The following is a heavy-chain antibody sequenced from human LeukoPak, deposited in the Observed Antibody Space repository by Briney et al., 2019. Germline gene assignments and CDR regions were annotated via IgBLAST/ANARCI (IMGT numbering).Heavy chain of an antibody. V-gene: IGHV4-39*07. D-gene: IGHD6-13*01. CDR3: PRAQYLAAAGTPYYYYYGMDV. Sequence: PSETLSLTCTVSGGSISSSSYYWSWIRQPPGKGLEWNGEINHSGSTNYNPSLKSRVTISVDTSKNQFSLKLSSVTAADTAVYYCPRAQYLAAAGTPYYYYYGMDVWGQGTTVTVSS. CDR1: GGSISSSSYY. CDR2: INHSGST. J-gene: IGHJ6*02.